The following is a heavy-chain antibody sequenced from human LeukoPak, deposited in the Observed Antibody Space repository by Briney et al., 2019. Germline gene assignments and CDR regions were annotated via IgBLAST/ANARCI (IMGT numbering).Heavy chain of an antibody. CDR1: GGSVSSRSHY. CDR2: TYYSGST. J-gene: IGHJ5*02. Sequence: SETLSLTCTVSGGSVSSRSHYWSWIRQPPGKGLEWIGYTYYSGSTNYNPSLKSRVTISVDTSKNQFSLKLSSVTAADTAVYYCARFQSRGFTIFGVVTPTGGWFDPWGQGTLVTVSS. V-gene: IGHV4-61*01. D-gene: IGHD3-3*01. CDR3: ARFQSRGFTIFGVVTPTGGWFDP.